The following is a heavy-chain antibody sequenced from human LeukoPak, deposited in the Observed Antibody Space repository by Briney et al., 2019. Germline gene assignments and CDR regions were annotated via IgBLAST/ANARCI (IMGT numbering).Heavy chain of an antibody. CDR3: ARGDRAASGFDY. CDR1: GFTVSSNY. Sequence: GGSLRLSCAASGFTVSSNYINWVRQAPGKGLEWVSVFYSSGRTYYADSVKGRLTISRDNSKNTLYLQMISLRAEDTAVYYCARGDRAASGFDYWGQGTLVTVST. D-gene: IGHD2-15*01. V-gene: IGHV3-66*01. CDR2: FYSSGRT. J-gene: IGHJ4*02.